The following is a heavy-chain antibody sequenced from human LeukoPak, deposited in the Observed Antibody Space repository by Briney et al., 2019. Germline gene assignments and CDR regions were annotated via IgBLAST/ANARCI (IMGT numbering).Heavy chain of an antibody. D-gene: IGHD6-19*01. J-gene: IGHJ4*02. V-gene: IGHV1-2*02. Sequence: SVKVSCKASGYTFTGYYMHWVRQAPGQGLEWMGWINPNSGGTNYAQKFQGRVTMTRDTSISTAYMELSRLRSDDTAVYYCARVRDSSGWYYNHWGQGTLVTVSS. CDR2: INPNSGGT. CDR3: ARVRDSSGWYYNH. CDR1: GYTFTGYY.